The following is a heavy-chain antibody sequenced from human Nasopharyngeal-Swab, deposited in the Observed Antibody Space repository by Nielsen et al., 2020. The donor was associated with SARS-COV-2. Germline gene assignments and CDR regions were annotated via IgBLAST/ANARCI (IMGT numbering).Heavy chain of an antibody. J-gene: IGHJ6*02. CDR1: GFTFSSYE. CDR2: ISSSGSTI. Sequence: GESLKISCAASGFTFSSYEMNWVRQAPGKGLEWVSYISSSGSTIYYAASVKGRFTISRDNAKNSLYLQMNSLRAEDTAVYYCAREHGKWELLRLGGYYYYGMDVWGQGTTVTVSS. CDR3: AREHGKWELLRLGGYYYYGMDV. V-gene: IGHV3-48*03. D-gene: IGHD1-26*01.